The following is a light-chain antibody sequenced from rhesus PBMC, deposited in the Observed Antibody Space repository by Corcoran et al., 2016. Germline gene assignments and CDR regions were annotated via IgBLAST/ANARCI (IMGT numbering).Light chain of an antibody. V-gene: IGKV3-17*02. CDR1: QSGSSR. J-gene: IGKJ2*01. Sequence: EIVMTQSPATLSWSPGERATLSCRASQSGSSRLAWYQQKPGQAPRLPSFDASSRVTGSPDRFSGSGSGTDFTLTISSLATEAVAVYFCQQVSYWMYSFGQRAKVEIK. CDR2: DAS. CDR3: QQVSYWMYS.